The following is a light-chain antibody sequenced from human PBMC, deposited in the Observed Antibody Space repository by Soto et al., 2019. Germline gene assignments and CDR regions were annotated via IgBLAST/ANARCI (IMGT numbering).Light chain of an antibody. J-gene: IGKJ1*01. V-gene: IGKV1-5*03. CDR1: DSISSW. Sequence: DIQMTRSPSTLSASVGDRVIITCRASDSISSWLAWYQQKPGKAPKLLIYKATSLESGVPSRFSGSGSGTEFTLTISSLQPEDFATYYCQQHSTYPRPFGQGTKVDIK. CDR2: KAT. CDR3: QQHSTYPRP.